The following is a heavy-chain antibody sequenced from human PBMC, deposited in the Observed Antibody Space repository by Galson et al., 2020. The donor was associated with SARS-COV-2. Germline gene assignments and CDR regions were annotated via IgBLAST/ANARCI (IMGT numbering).Heavy chain of an antibody. J-gene: IGHJ6*02. CDR3: ARDYYDSSGYSTNGMDV. Sequence: GGSLRLSCAASGFTFSSYALHWVRQAPAKGLEWVAVISYDGRNKHYADSVKGRFTISRDNSKNTLYLQMNSLRPEDTAVYSCARDYYDSSGYSTNGMDVWGQGTTVTVSS. CDR1: GFTFSSYA. D-gene: IGHD3-22*01. V-gene: IGHV3-30*04. CDR2: ISYDGRNK.